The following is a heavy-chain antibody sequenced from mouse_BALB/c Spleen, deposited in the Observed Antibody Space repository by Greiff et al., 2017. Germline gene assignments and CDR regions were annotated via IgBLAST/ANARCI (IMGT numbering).Heavy chain of an antibody. CDR3: ARNYRSWCAY. D-gene: IGHD2-14*01. CDR2: IDPSDSYT. J-gene: IGHJ3*01. CDR1: GYTFTSYW. Sequence: QVQLQQPGAELVKPGASVKLSCKASGYTFTSYWMHWVKQRPGQGLEWIGEIDPSDSYTNYNQKFKGKATLTVDKSSSTAYMQLSSLTSEDSAVYYCARNYRSWCAYWGQGTRVTVSA. V-gene: IGHV1-69*02.